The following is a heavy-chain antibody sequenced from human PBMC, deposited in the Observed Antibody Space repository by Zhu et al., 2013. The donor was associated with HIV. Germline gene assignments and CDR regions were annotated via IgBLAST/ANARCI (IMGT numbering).Heavy chain of an antibody. D-gene: IGHD1-20*01. CDR3: ARGTVEARTFNL. CDR1: GYPFTGFY. V-gene: IGHV1-2*02. CDR2: IHPVSGDT. Sequence: QVRLVQSGAEVKKSGASVKVSCQTSGYPFTGFYLHWVRQAPGQGPQWMGWIHPVSGDTQYGQKFQGRVTVTRDTSITTVYMELSSLKSDDTAVYFCARGTVEARTFNLWGQGTPGHRLL. J-gene: IGHJ4*02.